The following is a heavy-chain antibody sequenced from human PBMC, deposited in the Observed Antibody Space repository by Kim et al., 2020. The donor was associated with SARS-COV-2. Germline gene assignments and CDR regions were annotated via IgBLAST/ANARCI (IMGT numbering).Heavy chain of an antibody. J-gene: IGHJ1*01. D-gene: IGHD3-22*01. V-gene: IGHV3-66*01. Sequence: AEPVKGRLNISRDQSKNTLYLQINSLRAEDTAVYYCATVVFYYDAGYFKNWGQGTLVIGSS. CDR3: ATVVFYYDAGYFKN.